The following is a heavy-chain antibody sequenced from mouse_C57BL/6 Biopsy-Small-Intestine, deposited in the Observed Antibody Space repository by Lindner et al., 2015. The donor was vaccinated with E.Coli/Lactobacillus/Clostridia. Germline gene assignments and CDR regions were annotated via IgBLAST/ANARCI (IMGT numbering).Heavy chain of an antibody. CDR1: GYAFSSYW. J-gene: IGHJ1*03. CDR2: IYPGDGDT. CDR3: ARGSNWYFDV. V-gene: IGHV1-80*01. Sequence: VQLQESGAELVKPGASVKISXKASGYAFSSYWMNWVKQRPGKGLEWIGQIYPGDGDTNYNGKFKGKATLTADKSSSTAYMQLSSLTSEDSAVYFCARGSNWYFDVWGTGTTVTVSS.